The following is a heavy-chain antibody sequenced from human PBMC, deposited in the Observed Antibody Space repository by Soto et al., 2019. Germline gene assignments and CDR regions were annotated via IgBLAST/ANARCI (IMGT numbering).Heavy chain of an antibody. Sequence: LSLTCTVSGGSISSGGYYWSWIRQHPGKGLEWIGYIYYSGNTYYNLSLKSRLTISVDTSKNQFALKLSSVTAADTAVYYCARAYRTAYYYDSSGYYSFKWFDPWGQGTLVTVSS. J-gene: IGHJ5*02. CDR3: ARAYRTAYYYDSSGYYSFKWFDP. V-gene: IGHV4-31*03. CDR2: IYYSGNT. CDR1: GGSISSGGYY. D-gene: IGHD3-22*01.